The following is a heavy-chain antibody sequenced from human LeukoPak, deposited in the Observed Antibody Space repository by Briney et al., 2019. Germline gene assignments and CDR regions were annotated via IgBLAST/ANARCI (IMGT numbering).Heavy chain of an antibody. Sequence: SETLSLTCTVSGGSLSSYYWAWIRQPPGKGLEWIGSFYNSGSTTYNPSLQSRVTISVDMSKSQVSLRLGSVAAADTAVYYCASGTQWLAFDYWGQGTLVTVSS. CDR1: GGSLSSYY. CDR3: ASGTQWLAFDY. V-gene: IGHV4-59*08. D-gene: IGHD6-19*01. CDR2: FYNSGST. J-gene: IGHJ4*02.